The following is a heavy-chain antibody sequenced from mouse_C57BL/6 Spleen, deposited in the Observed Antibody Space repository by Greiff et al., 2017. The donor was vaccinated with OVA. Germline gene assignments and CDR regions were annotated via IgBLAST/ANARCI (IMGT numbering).Heavy chain of an antibody. J-gene: IGHJ4*01. V-gene: IGHV1-55*01. CDR3: AREGDYEGYYAMDY. D-gene: IGHD2-4*01. CDR2: IYPGSGST. Sequence: QVQLQQPGAELVQPGASVKMSCKASGYTFTSYWITWVKQRPGQGLEWIGDIYPGSGSTNYNEKFKSKATLTVDTSSSTAYMQLSSLTSEDSAVYYCAREGDYEGYYAMDYWGQGTSVTVSS. CDR1: GYTFTSYW.